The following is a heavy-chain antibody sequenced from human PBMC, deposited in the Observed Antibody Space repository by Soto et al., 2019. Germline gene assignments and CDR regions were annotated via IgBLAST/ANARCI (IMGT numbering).Heavy chain of an antibody. J-gene: IGHJ4*02. CDR3: ARDMTRTVVPYFDF. V-gene: IGHV1-69*06. CDR2: IIPISGAA. CDR1: GGTFSNYV. Sequence: ASVKVSCKASGGTFSNYVVNWVRQAPGQGLEWMGRIIPISGAANYAQKFQGRVTITADKSTSTSYMELSSLRSEDTAVYYCARDMTRTVVPYFDFWGQGTLVTVSS. D-gene: IGHD1-7*01.